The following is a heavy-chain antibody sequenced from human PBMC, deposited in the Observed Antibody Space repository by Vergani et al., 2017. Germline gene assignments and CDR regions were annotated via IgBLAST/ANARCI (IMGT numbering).Heavy chain of an antibody. J-gene: IGHJ6*03. CDR2: ISYDGSKK. CDR3: AKDGEGSYYYYMDV. V-gene: IGHV3-30*18. Sequence: QVQLVESGGGVVQPGRSLRLSCAASGFTFSSYGMHWVRQAPGKGLEWVAVISYDGSKKYYADSVKGRFTISRDNSKNTLYLQMNSLRAEDTAVYYCAKDGEGSYYYYMDVWGKGTTVTVSS. D-gene: IGHD4-17*01. CDR1: GFTFSSYG.